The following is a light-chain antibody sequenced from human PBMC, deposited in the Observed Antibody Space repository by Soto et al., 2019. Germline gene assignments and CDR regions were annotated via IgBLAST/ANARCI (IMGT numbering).Light chain of an antibody. CDR1: KLGDKY. J-gene: IGLJ2*01. CDR3: QAWDSSTVGV. CDR2: QDN. V-gene: IGLV3-1*01. Sequence: SYELTQPPSVSVSPGQTASITCSGDKLGDKYACWYQQKPGQSPVLVIYQDNKRPSGIPERFSGSNSGNTATLTISGTQAMDEADYYCQAWDSSTVGVFGGGTQLTVL.